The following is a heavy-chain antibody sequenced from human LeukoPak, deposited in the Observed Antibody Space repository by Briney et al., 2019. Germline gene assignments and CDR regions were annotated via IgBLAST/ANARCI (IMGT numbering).Heavy chain of an antibody. CDR2: ISYDGSKK. CDR1: GFTFSSYA. Sequence: PGGSLRLSCEASGFTFSSYAMHWVRQAPGKGLEWVAVISYDGSKKYYADSVKGRFTISRDNSKNTLYLQMNSLRAEDTAVYYCARDSFGYCSGGSCHDAFDIWGQGTMVTVSS. J-gene: IGHJ3*02. D-gene: IGHD2-15*01. CDR3: ARDSFGYCSGGSCHDAFDI. V-gene: IGHV3-30-3*01.